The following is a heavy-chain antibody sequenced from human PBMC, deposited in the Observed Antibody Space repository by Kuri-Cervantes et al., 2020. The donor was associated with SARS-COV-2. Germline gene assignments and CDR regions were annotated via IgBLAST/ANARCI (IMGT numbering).Heavy chain of an antibody. Sequence: ETLSLTCAASGFTFSSYAMSWVRQAPGKGLEWVSAISGSGGSTHYADSVRGRFTISRDNSKNTLHLQMNSLRAEDTAVYYCARAYCGGDCYFDYYYYGMDVWGQGTTVTVSS. CDR3: ARAYCGGDCYFDYYYYGMDV. V-gene: IGHV3-23*01. CDR1: GFTFSSYA. J-gene: IGHJ6*02. D-gene: IGHD2-21*01. CDR2: ISGSGGST.